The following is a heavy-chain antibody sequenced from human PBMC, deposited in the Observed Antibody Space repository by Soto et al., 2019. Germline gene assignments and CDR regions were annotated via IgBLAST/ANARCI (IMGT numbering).Heavy chain of an antibody. CDR2: IYPGDSDT. Sequence: GESLKISCKGSGYSFANYWIAWVRQMPGKGLEWMGIIYPGDSDTRYSPSFQGHVTISADKSISTAYLQWSSLKASDTAMYYCARQNRGWGSYYPKLYSSFGMDVWGQGTTVTVSS. CDR3: ARQNRGWGSYYPKLYSSFGMDV. D-gene: IGHD3-10*01. V-gene: IGHV5-51*01. J-gene: IGHJ6*02. CDR1: GYSFANYW.